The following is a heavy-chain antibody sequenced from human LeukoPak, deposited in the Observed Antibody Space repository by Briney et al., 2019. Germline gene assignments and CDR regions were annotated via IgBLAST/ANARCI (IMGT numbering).Heavy chain of an antibody. CDR1: GFTFSSYS. D-gene: IGHD2-15*01. CDR2: ISSSSSYI. V-gene: IGHV3-21*01. CDR3: ARDGESSGGSCPTLSYYGMDV. Sequence: GGSLRLSCAASGFTFSSYSMNWVRQAPGKGLEWVSFISSSSSYIYYADSVKGRSTISRDNAKNSLYLQMNSLRAEDTAVYYCARDGESSGGSCPTLSYYGMDVWGQGTTVTVSS. J-gene: IGHJ6*02.